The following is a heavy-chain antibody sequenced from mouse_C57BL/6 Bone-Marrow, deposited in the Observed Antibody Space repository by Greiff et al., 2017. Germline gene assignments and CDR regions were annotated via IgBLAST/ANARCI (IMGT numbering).Heavy chain of an antibody. D-gene: IGHD2-5*01. Sequence: VQLQQPVAELVKPGASVKLSCKASGYTFTSYWMHWVKQRPGQGLEWIGMIHPNSGSTNYNEKFKSKATLTVDKSSSTAYMQLSSLTSEDSAVYYCARNYSNYFYAMDYWGQGTSVTVSS. CDR1: GYTFTSYW. CDR2: IHPNSGST. CDR3: ARNYSNYFYAMDY. J-gene: IGHJ4*01. V-gene: IGHV1-64*01.